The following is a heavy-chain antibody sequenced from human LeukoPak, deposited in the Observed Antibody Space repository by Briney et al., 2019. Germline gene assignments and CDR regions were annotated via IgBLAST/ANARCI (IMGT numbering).Heavy chain of an antibody. J-gene: IGHJ4*02. CDR3: ARGLRFLEWLLWNY. CDR1: YGSISDISYY. D-gene: IGHD3-3*01. V-gene: IGHV4-39*07. CDR2: IYYSGST. Sequence: PSETLSLTCTVSYGSISDISYYWGWIRQPPGKGLEWIGSIYYSGSTYYNPSLKSRVTISVDTSKNQFSLKLSSVTAADTAVYYCARGLRFLEWLLWNYWGQGTLVTVSS.